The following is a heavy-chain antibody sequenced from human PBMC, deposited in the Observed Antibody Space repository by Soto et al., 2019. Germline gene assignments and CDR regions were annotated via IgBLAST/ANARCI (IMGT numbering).Heavy chain of an antibody. CDR2: ITWNSGST. Sequence: PGGSLRLSCAASGFTFDDYAIHWVRQVPGKGLEWVSGITWNSGSTGYADSVKGRFTISRDNAKNSLYLQMTSLRPEDTALYYCAKDCEEDGWSNGFDLWGQGTMVTVSS. CDR3: AKDCEEDGWSNGFDL. V-gene: IGHV3-9*01. J-gene: IGHJ3*01. CDR1: GFTFDDYA. D-gene: IGHD6-19*01.